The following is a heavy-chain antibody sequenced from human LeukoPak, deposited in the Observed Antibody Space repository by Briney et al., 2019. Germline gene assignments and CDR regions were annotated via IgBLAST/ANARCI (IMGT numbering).Heavy chain of an antibody. CDR2: INPNSGGT. V-gene: IGHV1-2*02. J-gene: IGHJ3*02. Sequence: ASVKVSCKASGYTFTGYYMHWVRQAPGQGLEWMGCINPNSGGTYYAEKVQGRVTMTRDTSISTAYMELSRLRSDDTAVYYCARERDAFDIWGEGTMVTVSS. CDR1: GYTFTGYY. CDR3: ARERDAFDI.